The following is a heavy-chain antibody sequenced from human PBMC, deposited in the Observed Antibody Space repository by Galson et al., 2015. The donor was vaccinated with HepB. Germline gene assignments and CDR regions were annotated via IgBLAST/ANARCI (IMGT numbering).Heavy chain of an antibody. CDR3: ARHVRGIAVAGTDDY. CDR1: GGSISSSSYY. D-gene: IGHD6-19*01. V-gene: IGHV4-39*01. CDR2: IYYSRST. J-gene: IGHJ4*02. Sequence: SETLSLTCTVSGGSISSSSYYWGWIRQPPGKGLEWIGSIYYSRSTYYNPSLKSRVTISVDTSKNQFSLKLSSVTAADTAVYYCARHVRGIAVAGTDDYWGQGTLVTVSS.